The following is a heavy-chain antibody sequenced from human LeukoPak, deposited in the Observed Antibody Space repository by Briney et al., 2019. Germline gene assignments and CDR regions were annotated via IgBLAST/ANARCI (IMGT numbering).Heavy chain of an antibody. D-gene: IGHD2-21*01. CDR1: GFTFSSYW. Sequence: GGSLRLSCAASGFTFSSYWLHWVRQAPGKGLVWVSRIKGDERSTNYADSVKGRFTISRDNSKSTLYLQMNSLRAEDTAVYYCADLRLRFDYWGQGTLVTVSS. CDR3: ADLRLRFDY. J-gene: IGHJ4*02. V-gene: IGHV3-74*01. CDR2: IKGDERST.